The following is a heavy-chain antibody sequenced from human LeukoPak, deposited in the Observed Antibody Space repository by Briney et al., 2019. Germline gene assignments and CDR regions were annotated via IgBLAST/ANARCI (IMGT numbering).Heavy chain of an antibody. J-gene: IGHJ4*02. CDR1: GGTFSSYA. CDR2: IIPIFGTA. CDR3: ARGADVVYFDY. Sequence: GASVKVSCKASGGTFSSYAISWVRQAPGQGLEWMGRIIPIFGTANYAQKFQGRVTITTDESTSTAYMELRSLRSEDTAVYYCARGADVVYFDYWGQGTLVTVSS. V-gene: IGHV1-69*05. D-gene: IGHD2-21*01.